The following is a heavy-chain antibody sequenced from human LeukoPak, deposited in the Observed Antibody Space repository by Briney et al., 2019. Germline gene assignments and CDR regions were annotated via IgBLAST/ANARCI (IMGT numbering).Heavy chain of an antibody. D-gene: IGHD3-9*01. CDR2: IYYSGTT. J-gene: IGHJ4*02. V-gene: IGHV4-61*01. Sequence: SETLSLTCTVSGDSVSSGSYYWSWIRQPPGKGLEWIGYIYYSGTTNYNPSLKSRVTISVDTSKNQFSLKLSSVTAADTAVYYCARTYYDILTGYYPFDYWGQGTLVTVSS. CDR1: GDSVSSGSYY. CDR3: ARTYYDILTGYYPFDY.